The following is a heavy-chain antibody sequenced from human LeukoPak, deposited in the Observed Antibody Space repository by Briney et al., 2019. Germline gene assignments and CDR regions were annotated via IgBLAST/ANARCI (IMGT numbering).Heavy chain of an antibody. D-gene: IGHD1-26*01. J-gene: IGHJ4*02. Sequence: PGGSLRLSCKVSGFTLSHYWMGWVRQAPGKGLEWVANIKQDETEKYYVDSVKGRFTVSRDNARNLVFLQMNSLRDDDTAVYYCARVVDGASFDSWGQGTLVTVSS. CDR2: IKQDETEK. V-gene: IGHV3-7*01. CDR1: GFTLSHYW. CDR3: ARVVDGASFDS.